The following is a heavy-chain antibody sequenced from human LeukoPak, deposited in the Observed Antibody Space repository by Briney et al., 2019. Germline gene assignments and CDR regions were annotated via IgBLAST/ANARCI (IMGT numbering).Heavy chain of an antibody. D-gene: IGHD1-1*01. Sequence: GGSLRLSCAASGFTFSSYSMNWVRQAPGKGLEWVPSISSSSSYIYYADSVKGRFTISRDNAKNSLYLQVNSLRAEDTAVYYCAAGTAWFDPWGQGTLVTVSS. J-gene: IGHJ5*02. V-gene: IGHV3-21*01. CDR3: AAGTAWFDP. CDR1: GFTFSSYS. CDR2: ISSSSSYI.